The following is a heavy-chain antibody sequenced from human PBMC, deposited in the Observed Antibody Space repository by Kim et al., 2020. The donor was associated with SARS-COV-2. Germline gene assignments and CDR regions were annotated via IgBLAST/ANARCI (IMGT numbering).Heavy chain of an antibody. D-gene: IGHD2-21*02. CDR3: ARDGQRNRIVVVTAIQGWYFDL. CDR1: GFTFSSYA. CDR2: ISYDGSNK. V-gene: IGHV3-30*04. J-gene: IGHJ2*01. Sequence: GGSLRLSCAASGFTFSSYAMHWVRQAPGKGLEWVAVISYDGSNKYYADSVKGRFTISRDNSKNTLYLQMNSLRAEDTAVYYCARDGQRNRIVVVTAIQGWYFDLWGRGTLVTVSS.